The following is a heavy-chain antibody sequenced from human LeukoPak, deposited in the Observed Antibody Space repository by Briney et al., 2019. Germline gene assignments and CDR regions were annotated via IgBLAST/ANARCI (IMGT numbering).Heavy chain of an antibody. D-gene: IGHD1-1*01. Sequence: GGSLRLSCAASGFTFSSYGMHWVRQAPGKGLEWVAFIRYDGSNKYYADSVKGRFTISRDNSKNTLYLQMNSLRSGDTAVYYCATVNRERVWNQRSGIFDYWGQGTLVTVSS. V-gene: IGHV3-30*02. CDR3: ATVNRERVWNQRSGIFDY. CDR1: GFTFSSYG. CDR2: IRYDGSNK. J-gene: IGHJ4*02.